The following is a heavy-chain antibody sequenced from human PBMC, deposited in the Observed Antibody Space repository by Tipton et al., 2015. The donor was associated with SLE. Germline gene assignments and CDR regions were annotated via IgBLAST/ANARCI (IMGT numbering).Heavy chain of an antibody. D-gene: IGHD6-13*01. CDR3: ASPLAAAGSYYFDY. J-gene: IGHJ4*02. Sequence: SLRLSCAASGFTFSSYGMHWVRQAPGKGLEWVAVIWYDGSNKYYADSVKGRFTISRDNAKNTLYLQMNSLRAEDTAVYYCASPLAAAGSYYFDYWGQGTLVTVSS. V-gene: IGHV3-33*03. CDR2: IWYDGSNK. CDR1: GFTFSSYG.